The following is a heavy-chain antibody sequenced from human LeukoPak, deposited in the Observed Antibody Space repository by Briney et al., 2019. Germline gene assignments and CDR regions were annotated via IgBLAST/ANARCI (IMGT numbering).Heavy chain of an antibody. D-gene: IGHD6-13*01. CDR1: GFPFSDFH. CDR2: IRPSGRTV. CDR3: ASGGYIGYRDV. J-gene: IGHJ6*03. Sequence: GGSLRLSCAASGFPFSDFHMTWVSQAPGKGLERLSNIRPSGRTVFYPHAVEGRSTISRDNANISLYLQQNSVRADDTAVYYCASGGYIGYRDVWGEGTTVIVSS. V-gene: IGHV3-11*01.